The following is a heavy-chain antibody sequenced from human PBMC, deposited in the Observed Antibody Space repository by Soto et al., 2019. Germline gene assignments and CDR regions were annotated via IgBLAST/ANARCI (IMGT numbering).Heavy chain of an antibody. CDR3: ARMNYYDTSGYPFDY. D-gene: IGHD3-22*01. CDR1: GGSISSYY. Sequence: SETLSLTCTVSGGSISSYYWSWIRQPPGKGLEWIGYVYFRGTTNYNPSLKSRVTMSADTSKNQFSLKLNSVTAADTAVYYCARMNYYDTSGYPFDYWGQGMMVTVSS. J-gene: IGHJ4*02. V-gene: IGHV4-59*01. CDR2: VYFRGTT.